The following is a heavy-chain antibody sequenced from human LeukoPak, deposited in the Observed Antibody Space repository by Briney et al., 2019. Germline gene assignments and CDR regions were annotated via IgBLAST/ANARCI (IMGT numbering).Heavy chain of an antibody. J-gene: IGHJ6*02. CDR2: INPNSGGT. CDR3: ARDRGPVVPACMDV. Sequence: ASVKVSCKASGYTFTGYYMHWVRQAPGQGLERMGWINPNSGGTNYAQKFQGRVTMTRDTSISTAYMELSRLRSDDTAVYYCARDRGPVVPACMDVWGQGTTVTVSS. CDR1: GYTFTGYY. V-gene: IGHV1-2*02. D-gene: IGHD2-2*01.